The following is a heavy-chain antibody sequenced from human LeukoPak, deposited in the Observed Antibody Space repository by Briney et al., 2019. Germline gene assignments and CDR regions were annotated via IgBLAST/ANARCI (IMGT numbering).Heavy chain of an antibody. Sequence: TGGSLRLSCAASGFTFSSYEMNWVRQAPGKGLEWVSYISSSGSTIYYADSVKGRFTISRDNAKNSLYLQMNSLRAEDTAVYYCARGPRSYRGIDYWGQGTLVTFSS. V-gene: IGHV3-48*03. CDR2: ISSSGSTI. J-gene: IGHJ4*02. D-gene: IGHD1-14*01. CDR3: ARGPRSYRGIDY. CDR1: GFTFSSYE.